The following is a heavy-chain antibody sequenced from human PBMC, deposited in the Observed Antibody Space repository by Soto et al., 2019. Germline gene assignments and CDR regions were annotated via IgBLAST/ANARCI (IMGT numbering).Heavy chain of an antibody. CDR1: GYSFTNYW. Sequence: PGESLKISCQGSGYSFTNYWVGWVRQIPGRGLEWMGIIHPGDSDTRYSPFFQGQVTISADKSISTAYLQWSSLKASDTAMYYCARGFPYSYGQLLDYWGRGTLVTVSS. CDR2: IHPGDSDT. D-gene: IGHD5-18*01. CDR3: ARGFPYSYGQLLDY. J-gene: IGHJ4*02. V-gene: IGHV5-51*01.